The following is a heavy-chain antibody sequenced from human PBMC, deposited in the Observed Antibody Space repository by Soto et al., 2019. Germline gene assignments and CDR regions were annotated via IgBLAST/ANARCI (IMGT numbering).Heavy chain of an antibody. J-gene: IGHJ4*02. D-gene: IGHD1-1*01. CDR2: ISAHNGNT. V-gene: IGHV1-18*01. CDR1: GYAFTTYG. CDR3: ARGRYGDY. Sequence: QVHLVQSGAEVKKPGASVKVSCQGSGYAFTTYGITWVRQAPGQGLEWMGWISAHNGNTNYAQKHQGRVTVTRDTSTRTAYMELRSLRYDDTAVYYCARGRYGDYWGQGALVTVSS.